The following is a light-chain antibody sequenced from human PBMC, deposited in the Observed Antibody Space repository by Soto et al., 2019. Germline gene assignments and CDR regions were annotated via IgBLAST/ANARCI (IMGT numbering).Light chain of an antibody. CDR1: SSDVGDYNY. V-gene: IGLV2-14*01. J-gene: IGLJ1*01. CDR3: CSYTTSNTRQIV. Sequence: QSALTQPASVSGSPGQSITISCTGTSSDVGDYNYVSWYQQHPGKAPKFMIYDVSNRPSGVSNRFSGSKSGNTASLTISGLQAEDEADYYCCSYTTSNTRQIVFGTGTKLTVL. CDR2: DVS.